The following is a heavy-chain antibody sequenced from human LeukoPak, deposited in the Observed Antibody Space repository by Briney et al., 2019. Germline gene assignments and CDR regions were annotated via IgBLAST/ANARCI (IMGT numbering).Heavy chain of an antibody. V-gene: IGHV1-2*06. Sequence: ASEKVSCKASGYTFTGYYMHWVRQAPGQGLEWMGRINPNSGGTNYAQKFQGRVTMTRDTSISTAYMELSRLRSDDTAVYYCARENSDDYYYYGMDVWGQGTTVTVSS. CDR1: GYTFTGYY. CDR3: ARENSDDYYYYGMDV. J-gene: IGHJ6*02. CDR2: INPNSGGT. D-gene: IGHD1/OR15-1a*01.